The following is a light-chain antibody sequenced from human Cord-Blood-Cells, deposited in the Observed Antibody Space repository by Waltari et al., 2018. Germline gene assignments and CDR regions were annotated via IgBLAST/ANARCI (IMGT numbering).Light chain of an antibody. CDR3: CSYAGSYTFV. CDR1: SSDVGGYNY. J-gene: IGLJ1*01. Sequence: QSALTQPRSVSGSPGQSVTISCTGTSSDVGGYNYVPWYQQHPGKAPKLMIYDVSKRPSGVPDRFSGSKYGNTASLTISGLQAEDEADYYCCSYAGSYTFVFGTGTKVTVL. V-gene: IGLV2-11*01. CDR2: DVS.